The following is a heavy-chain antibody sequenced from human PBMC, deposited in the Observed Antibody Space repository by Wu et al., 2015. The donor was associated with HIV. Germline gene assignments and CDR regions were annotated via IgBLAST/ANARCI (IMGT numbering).Heavy chain of an antibody. D-gene: IGHD3-16*02. J-gene: IGHJ4*02. CDR1: GGSFRSYG. V-gene: IGHV1-69*05. CDR3: AREAKELWFSSDY. CDR2: LIPIFGTD. Sequence: QIQLVQSGAEVKKPGSSVKLSCKASGGSFRSYGVTWVRQAPGQGLEWMGGLIPIFGTDRYTQKFHDRVSITTDESSTTAYMDLIGLRSDDTAVYYCAREAKELWFSSDYWGQGTLVTVSS.